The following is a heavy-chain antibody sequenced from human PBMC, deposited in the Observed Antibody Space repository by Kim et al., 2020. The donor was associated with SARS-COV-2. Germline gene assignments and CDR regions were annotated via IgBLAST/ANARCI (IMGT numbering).Heavy chain of an antibody. J-gene: IGHJ4*02. V-gene: IGHV3-7*03. CDR2: IKEDGSSE. CDR3: VFSSGWYFDF. CDR1: GFTFNSYW. D-gene: IGHD6-19*01. Sequence: GGSLRLSCAASGFTFNSYWMSWVRQAPGKGLEWVAIIKEDGSSEHYVHSVKGRFTISRDNAKKSMYLQMESLAAEDTAKYYCVFSSGWYFDFWGQGTLVTVSS.